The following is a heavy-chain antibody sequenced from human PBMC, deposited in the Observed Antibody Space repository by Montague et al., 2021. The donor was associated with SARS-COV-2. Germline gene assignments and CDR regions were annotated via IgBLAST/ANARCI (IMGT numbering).Heavy chain of an antibody. Sequence: SETLSLTCTVSGGSISSNYWSWIRQPPGKGLEWIGYIYYSGSTNYNPSLKSRVTISVDTSKNQFSLKLSSVTAADTAVYYCARVNRGYYEGAGVSAHFDSWGQGTLVTVSS. CDR1: GGSISSNY. D-gene: IGHD3-10*01. CDR3: ARVNRGYYEGAGVSAHFDS. CDR2: IYYSGST. J-gene: IGHJ4*02. V-gene: IGHV4-59*01.